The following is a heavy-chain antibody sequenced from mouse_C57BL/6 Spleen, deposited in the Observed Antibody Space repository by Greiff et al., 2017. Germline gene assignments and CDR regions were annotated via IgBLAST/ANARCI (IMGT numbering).Heavy chain of an antibody. V-gene: IGHV3-6*01. D-gene: IGHD1-1*01. Sequence: EVQLQQSGPGLVKPSQSLSLTCSVTGYSITSGYYWNWIRQFPGNKLEWMGYISYDGSNNYNPSLKNRITITRDTSKNQFFLKLNSVTTEDTATYYCERGGDYYGSSYDFDVWGTGTTVTVSS. CDR1: GYSITSGYY. J-gene: IGHJ1*03. CDR3: ERGGDYYGSSYDFDV. CDR2: ISYDGSN.